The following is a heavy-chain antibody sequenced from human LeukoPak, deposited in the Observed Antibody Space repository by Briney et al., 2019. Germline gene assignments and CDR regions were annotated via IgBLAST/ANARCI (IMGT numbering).Heavy chain of an antibody. Sequence: ASVKVSCKASGGTFSSYAISWVRQAPGQGLEWMGGIITIFGTANYAQKFQGRVTITADESTSTAYMELSSLRSEDTAVYYCATNPEGILTGYYTGYYFDYWGQGTLVTVSS. CDR2: IITIFGTA. D-gene: IGHD3-9*01. CDR1: GGTFSSYA. CDR3: ATNPEGILTGYYTGYYFDY. V-gene: IGHV1-69*13. J-gene: IGHJ4*02.